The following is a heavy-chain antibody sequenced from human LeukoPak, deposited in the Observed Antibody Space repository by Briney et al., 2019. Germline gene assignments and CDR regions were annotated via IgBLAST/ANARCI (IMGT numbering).Heavy chain of an antibody. CDR3: ARLQQRGRQPFDY. D-gene: IGHD2-2*01. J-gene: IGHJ4*02. CDR1: GGSISSSSYY. Sequence: SETLSLTCTVSGGSISSSSYYWGWIRQPPGKGLEWIGSIYYSGSTYYNPSLKSRVTISVDTSENQFSLKLSSVTAADTAVYYCARLQQRGRQPFDYWGQGTLVTVSS. CDR2: IYYSGST. V-gene: IGHV4-39*01.